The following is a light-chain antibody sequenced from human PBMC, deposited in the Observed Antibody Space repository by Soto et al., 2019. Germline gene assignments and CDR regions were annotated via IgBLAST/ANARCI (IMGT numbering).Light chain of an antibody. J-gene: IGLJ1*01. CDR2: EVN. CDR1: SRDVGGYNY. CDR3: SSYAGSSNV. V-gene: IGLV2-8*01. Sequence: QSVLTQPPSASGSPGLSVATSCTGTSRDVGGYNYVSWYQQRAGEAPKLLIYEVNKRPSGVPDRFSGSKSGNPASLTVSGLLAEDEADYYCSSYAGSSNVFGTGTKVTVL.